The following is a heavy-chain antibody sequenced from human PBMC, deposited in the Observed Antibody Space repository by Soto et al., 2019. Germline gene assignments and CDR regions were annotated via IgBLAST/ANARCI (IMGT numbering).Heavy chain of an antibody. Sequence: PSETLSLTCTVSGGSISSGGYYWSWIRQHPGKGLEWIGYIYYSGSTYYNPSLKSRVTISVDTSKNQFSLKLSSVTAADTAVYYCARDRRSPNTMFGLSRGLAWFVPWGQGTLVTVSS. J-gene: IGHJ5*02. V-gene: IGHV4-31*03. CDR1: GGSISSGGYY. D-gene: IGHD3-3*01. CDR3: ARDRRSPNTMFGLSRGLAWFVP. CDR2: IYYSGST.